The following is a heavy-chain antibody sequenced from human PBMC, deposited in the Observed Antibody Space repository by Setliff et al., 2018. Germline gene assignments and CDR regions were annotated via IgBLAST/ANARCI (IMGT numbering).Heavy chain of an antibody. D-gene: IGHD2-15*01. V-gene: IGHV3-7*03. Sequence: PGGSLRLSCSASGFIFNNFWMSWVRQAPGKGLEWVANINQRESAKLYVDSVKGRFTISRDNAENSLYLQMNSLRVEDTAVYYCAKAPYCSGGSCSSAYIFDHWGQGTLVTVSS. CDR2: INQRESAK. J-gene: IGHJ4*02. CDR1: GFIFNNFW. CDR3: AKAPYCSGGSCSSAYIFDH.